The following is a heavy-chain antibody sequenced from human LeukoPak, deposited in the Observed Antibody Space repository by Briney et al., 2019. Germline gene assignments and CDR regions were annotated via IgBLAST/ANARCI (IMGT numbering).Heavy chain of an antibody. CDR3: ARVGYCSSTTCYIKAFDI. CDR2: IFSSGNT. V-gene: IGHV4-4*07. D-gene: IGHD2-2*02. J-gene: IGHJ3*02. CDR1: GGSISGYY. Sequence: PSETLXLTCTVSGGSISGYYWSWIRQPAGKGLEWIGRIFSSGNTNYNPSLKSRVTMSVDTSKNQVSLELSSVTAADTAVYYCARVGYCSSTTCYIKAFDIWGQGTVVTVSS.